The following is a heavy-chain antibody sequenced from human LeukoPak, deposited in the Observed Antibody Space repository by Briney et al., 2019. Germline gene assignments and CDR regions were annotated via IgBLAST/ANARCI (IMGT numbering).Heavy chain of an antibody. D-gene: IGHD6-19*01. Sequence: GGSLRLSCAASGFTVSSNYMSWVRQAPGKGLEWVSVIYSGGSTYYADSVKGRFTISRDNSKNTLYLQMNSLRSEDTAVYYCARAEWLENGNWFDPWGQGTLVTVSS. CDR1: GFTVSSNY. J-gene: IGHJ5*02. CDR3: ARAEWLENGNWFDP. CDR2: IYSGGST. V-gene: IGHV3-53*05.